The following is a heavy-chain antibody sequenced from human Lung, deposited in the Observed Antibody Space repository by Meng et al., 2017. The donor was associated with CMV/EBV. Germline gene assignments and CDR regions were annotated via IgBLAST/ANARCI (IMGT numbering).Heavy chain of an antibody. CDR1: GSTFTSSS. CDR2: ININTGNP. V-gene: IGHV7-4-1*01. D-gene: IGHD6-19*01. J-gene: IGHJ4*02. CDR3: ARGNGWRFDY. Sequence: VQLVQSGFGLKKPGDSVKVSCQAAGSTFTSSSMNWVRHAPGQGLEWMGWININTGNPTYAQDFTGRFVFSLDTSVSTAYLQIDSLKADDTAVYYCARGNGWRFDYWGQGTLVTVSS.